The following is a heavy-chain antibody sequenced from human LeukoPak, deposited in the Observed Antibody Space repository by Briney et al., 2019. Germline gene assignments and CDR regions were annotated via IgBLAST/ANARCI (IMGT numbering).Heavy chain of an antibody. Sequence: GGSLRLSCAASGFTFSSYSMNWVRQAPGKGLEWLSSISSSNFYIYHADSIKGRFTISRDDAKNSLYLQMNSLRAEDTAVYYCARVLDGYNLSPCDYWGQGTLVTVSS. J-gene: IGHJ4*02. D-gene: IGHD5-24*01. V-gene: IGHV3-21*01. CDR1: GFTFSSYS. CDR2: ISSSNFYI. CDR3: ARVLDGYNLSPCDY.